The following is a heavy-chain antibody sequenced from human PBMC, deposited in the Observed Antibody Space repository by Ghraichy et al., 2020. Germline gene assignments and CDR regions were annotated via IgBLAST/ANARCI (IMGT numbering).Heavy chain of an antibody. J-gene: IGHJ6*02. CDR2: ISSSSSTI. D-gene: IGHD3-9*01. Sequence: GESLNISCAASGFTFSSYSMNWVRQAPGKGLEWVSYISSSSSTIYYADSVKGRFTISRDNAKNSLYLQMNSLRDEDTAVYYCARDPYYDILTGYYDYYGMDVWGQGTTVTVSS. CDR3: ARDPYYDILTGYYDYYGMDV. V-gene: IGHV3-48*02. CDR1: GFTFSSYS.